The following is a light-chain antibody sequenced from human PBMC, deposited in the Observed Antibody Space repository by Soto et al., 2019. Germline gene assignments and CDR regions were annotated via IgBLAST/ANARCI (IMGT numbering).Light chain of an antibody. V-gene: IGKV1-39*01. CDR2: AAS. J-gene: IGKJ4*01. Sequence: DIPMTQSPSSLSASVGDRVTITCRASQSITTYLNWYLQKPGKAPKLLIYAASSLQSGVPSRFSGSGSETEFTLSISSLQPEDFATYFCQQIYSAPLTFGGGTKVEIK. CDR1: QSITTY. CDR3: QQIYSAPLT.